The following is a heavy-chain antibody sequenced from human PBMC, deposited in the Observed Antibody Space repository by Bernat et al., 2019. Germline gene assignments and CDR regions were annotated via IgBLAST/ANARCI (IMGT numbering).Heavy chain of an antibody. CDR1: GFTFSSYW. CDR2: INSDGSST. D-gene: IGHD3-22*01. Sequence: EVQLVESGGGLVQPGGSLRLSCAASGFTFSSYWMHWVRQAPGKGLVWVSRINSDGSSTSYADSVKGRFTISRDNAKNTLYLQINSLRAEDTAVYYCARGGMIVVVPYYYYYGMDVWGQGTTVTVSS. CDR3: ARGGMIVVVPYYYYYGMDV. V-gene: IGHV3-74*01. J-gene: IGHJ6*02.